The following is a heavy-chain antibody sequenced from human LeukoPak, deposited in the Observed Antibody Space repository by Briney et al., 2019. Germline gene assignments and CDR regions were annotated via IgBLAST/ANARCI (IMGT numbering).Heavy chain of an antibody. CDR2: ISGSGGST. Sequence: GGSLRLSCAASGFTSGFTFNSYAMRWVRQAPGKGPEWVSTISGSGGSTHYADSVKGRFTVSRDNSKNTLSLQMNSLRAEDTAVYYCAKTSVAGTRYNYYAMDVWGQGTTVTVSS. V-gene: IGHV3-23*01. J-gene: IGHJ6*02. CDR3: AKTSVAGTRYNYYAMDV. D-gene: IGHD6-13*01. CDR1: GFTFNSYA.